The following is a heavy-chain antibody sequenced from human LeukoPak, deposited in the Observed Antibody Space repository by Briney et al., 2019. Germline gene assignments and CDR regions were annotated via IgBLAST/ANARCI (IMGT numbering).Heavy chain of an antibody. Sequence: ASVKVSCKASGGTFSSYAISWVRQAPGQGLEWMGGIIPIFGTANYAQKFQGRVTITTDESTSTAYMELSSLRSEDTAVYYCARDRAARPGGSLFDPWGQGTLVTVSS. V-gene: IGHV1-69*05. D-gene: IGHD6-6*01. CDR2: IIPIFGTA. CDR3: ARDRAARPGGSLFDP. CDR1: GGTFSSYA. J-gene: IGHJ5*02.